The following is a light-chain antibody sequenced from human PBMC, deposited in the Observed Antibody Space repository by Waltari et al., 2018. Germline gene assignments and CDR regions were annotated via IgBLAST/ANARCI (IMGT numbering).Light chain of an antibody. CDR3: CSYAGRYTSV. CDR2: DVD. CDR1: SSHIGGYKY. Sequence: QSALTQPRSVSGSPGPSVTPPCTGTSSHIGGYKYLSCYQHHPGKAPKLVIYDVDKRPSGVPDRFSGSKAGNTASLTISGLQTDDDADYYCCSYAGRYTSVFGRGTRVTVL. J-gene: IGLJ2*01. V-gene: IGLV2-11*01.